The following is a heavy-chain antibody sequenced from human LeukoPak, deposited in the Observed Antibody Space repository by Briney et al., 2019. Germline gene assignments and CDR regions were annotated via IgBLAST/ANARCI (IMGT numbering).Heavy chain of an antibody. D-gene: IGHD3-9*01. CDR1: GFTVSSNY. J-gene: IGHJ4*02. CDR3: ARGYYDTLTGDYYFDY. Sequence: SGGSLRLSCAASGFTVSSNYMSWVRQAPGKGLEWVSVIYSGGGTYYADSVKGRFTISRDNSKNTLYLQMNSLRAEDTAVYYCARGYYDTLTGDYYFDYWGQGTLVTVSS. V-gene: IGHV3-53*01. CDR2: IYSGGGT.